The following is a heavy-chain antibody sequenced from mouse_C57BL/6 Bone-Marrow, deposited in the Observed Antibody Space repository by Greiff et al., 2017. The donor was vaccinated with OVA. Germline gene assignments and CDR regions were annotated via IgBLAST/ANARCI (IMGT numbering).Heavy chain of an antibody. D-gene: IGHD1-1*01. Sequence: VQGVESGPGLVQPSQSLSITCTVSGFSLTSYGVHWVRQSPGKGLEWLGVIWRGGSTDYNAAFMSRLSITKDNSKSQVFFKMNSLQADDTAIYYCAALITTDYYAMDYWGQGTSVTVSS. CDR1: GFSLTSYG. J-gene: IGHJ4*01. CDR2: IWRGGST. V-gene: IGHV2-5*01. CDR3: AALITTDYYAMDY.